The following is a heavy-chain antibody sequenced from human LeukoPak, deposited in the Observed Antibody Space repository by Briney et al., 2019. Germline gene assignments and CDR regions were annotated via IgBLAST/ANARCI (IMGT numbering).Heavy chain of an antibody. CDR3: ATALRLGELSSPAGY. J-gene: IGHJ4*02. CDR2: IYPGGSNG. CDR1: GFDFTAYG. D-gene: IGHD3-16*02. V-gene: IGHV5-51*01. Sequence: GESLKISCKCSGFDFTAYGIAWVRQMPGKGLEWMGNIYPGGSNGRYSPSFQGQVTMSADKSISTAYLQGSSLKASDTAMYYCATALRLGELSSPAGYWGQGTLVTVSS.